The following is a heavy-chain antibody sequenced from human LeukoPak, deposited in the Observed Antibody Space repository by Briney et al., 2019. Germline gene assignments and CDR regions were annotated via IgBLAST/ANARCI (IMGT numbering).Heavy chain of an antibody. V-gene: IGHV4-39*07. Sequence: SETLSLTCIVSGGSISSSSYYWGWIRQPPVKGLEWIGSIYYSGSTNYNPSLKSRVTISVDTSKNQFSLKLSSVTAADTAVYYCARRPITMVRGVIRKQAFDIWGQGTMVTVSS. CDR1: GGSISSSSYY. J-gene: IGHJ3*02. CDR3: ARRPITMVRGVIRKQAFDI. CDR2: IYYSGST. D-gene: IGHD3-10*01.